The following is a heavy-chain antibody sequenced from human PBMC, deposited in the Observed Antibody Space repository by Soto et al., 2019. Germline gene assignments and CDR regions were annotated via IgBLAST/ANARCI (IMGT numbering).Heavy chain of an antibody. V-gene: IGHV4-59*01. D-gene: IGHD3-16*01. CDR2: IYYSGST. CDR1: GGSISSYY. Sequence: SETLSLTCTVSGGSISSYYWSWIRQPPGKGLEWIGYIYYSGSTNYNPSLKSRVTISVDTSKNQFSLKLSSVTAADTAVYYCARAGGGYYYYGKDVWGQGTTVTVSS. J-gene: IGHJ6*02. CDR3: ARAGGGYYYYGKDV.